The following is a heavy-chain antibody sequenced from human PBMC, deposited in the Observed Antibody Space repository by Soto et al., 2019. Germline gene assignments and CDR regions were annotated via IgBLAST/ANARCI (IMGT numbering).Heavy chain of an antibody. V-gene: IGHV3-33*01. Sequence: QVQLVESGGGVVQPGRSLRLSCAASGFTFSSYGMHWVRQAPGKGLEWVAVIWYDGSNKYYADSVKGRFTISRDNSKNTLYLKMNSLRDEDTAVYYCARERYCSGGSCYSFDYWGQGTLVTVSS. D-gene: IGHD2-15*01. J-gene: IGHJ4*02. CDR3: ARERYCSGGSCYSFDY. CDR2: IWYDGSNK. CDR1: GFTFSSYG.